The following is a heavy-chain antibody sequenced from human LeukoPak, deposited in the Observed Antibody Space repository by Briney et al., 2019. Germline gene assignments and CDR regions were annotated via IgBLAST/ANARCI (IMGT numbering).Heavy chain of an antibody. V-gene: IGHV3-30*03. J-gene: IGHJ4*02. CDR1: GFTFSSYG. Sequence: GGSLRLSCAASGFTFSSYGMHWVRQAPGKGLEWVAVISYDGSNKYYADSVKGRFTISRDNSKNTLYLQMNSLRAEDTAVYYCVRPRSYPYYFDYWGQGTLVTVSS. CDR2: ISYDGSNK. D-gene: IGHD3-10*01. CDR3: VRPRSYPYYFDY.